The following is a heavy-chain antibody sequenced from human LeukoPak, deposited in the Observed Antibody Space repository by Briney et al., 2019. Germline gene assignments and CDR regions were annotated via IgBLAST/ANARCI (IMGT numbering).Heavy chain of an antibody. J-gene: IGHJ6*02. Sequence: GGSLRLSCAASGFTSSSYTMNWVRQAPGKGPEWVSSISTSSSYIYYADSVKGRFTISRDNAKNSLYLQMNSLRAEDTAVYYCARDTQPDGMDVWGQGTTVTVSS. V-gene: IGHV3-21*01. D-gene: IGHD5-18*01. CDR2: ISTSSSYI. CDR1: GFTSSSYT. CDR3: ARDTQPDGMDV.